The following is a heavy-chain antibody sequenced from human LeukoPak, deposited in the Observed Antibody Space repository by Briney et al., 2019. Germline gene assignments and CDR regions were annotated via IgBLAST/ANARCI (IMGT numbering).Heavy chain of an antibody. J-gene: IGHJ4*02. CDR3: ITPLPYSAQ. CDR1: GFTFSSYA. D-gene: IGHD2-21*01. V-gene: IGHV3-23*01. CDR2: ISDSGGST. Sequence: PGGSLRLSCAASGFTFSSYAMSWVRQAPGKGLEWVSGISDSGGSTNYADSVKGRFTISRDNSKNTLYLQMNSLRAEDTAVYYCITPLPYSAQGGQGTLVTVSS.